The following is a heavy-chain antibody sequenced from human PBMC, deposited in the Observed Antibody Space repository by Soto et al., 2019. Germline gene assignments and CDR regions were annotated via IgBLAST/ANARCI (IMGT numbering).Heavy chain of an antibody. CDR3: ARDRSYYVSSGPIFDY. CDR2: ISSSSSTI. D-gene: IGHD3-22*01. J-gene: IGHJ4*02. CDR1: GFTFSSYS. V-gene: IGHV3-48*02. Sequence: EVQLVESGGGLVQPGGSLRLSCAASGFTFSSYSMDWVRQAPGKGLEWDSYISSSSSTIYYADSVKGRFTISRDNAKNSLYLQMNSLRDEDTAVYYCARDRSYYVSSGPIFDYWGQGTLVTVSS.